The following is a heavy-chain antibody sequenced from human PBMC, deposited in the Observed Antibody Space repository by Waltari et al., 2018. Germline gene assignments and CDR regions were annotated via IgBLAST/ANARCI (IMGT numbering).Heavy chain of an antibody. CDR3: AREPDWYFDL. J-gene: IGHJ2*01. CDR1: GGSISSYY. CDR2: INYSGST. Sequence: QVQLQESGPGLVKPSETLSLTCTVSGGSISSYYWSWIRQPPGKGLEWIGYINYSGSTNYNPALKSRVTMSVDTSKNQFSLKLSSVTDADTAVYYCAREPDWYFDLWGRGTLVTVSS. V-gene: IGHV4-59*12.